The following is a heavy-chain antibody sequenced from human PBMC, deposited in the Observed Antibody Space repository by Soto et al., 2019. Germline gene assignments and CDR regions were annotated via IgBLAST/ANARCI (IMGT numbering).Heavy chain of an antibody. Sequence: GGSLRLSCAASGFTFSSYSMNWVRQAPGKGLEWVSSISSSSSYIYYADSVKGRFTIPRDNAKNSLYLQMNSLRAEDTAVYYCAREGAANYYYMDVWGKGTTVTVSS. CDR2: ISSSSSYI. CDR1: GFTFSSYS. CDR3: AREGAANYYYMDV. J-gene: IGHJ6*03. V-gene: IGHV3-21*01. D-gene: IGHD6-25*01.